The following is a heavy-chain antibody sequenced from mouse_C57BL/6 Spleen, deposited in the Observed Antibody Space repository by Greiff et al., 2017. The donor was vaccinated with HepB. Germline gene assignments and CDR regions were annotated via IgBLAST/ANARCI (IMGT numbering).Heavy chain of an antibody. CDR3: ARGQLRLHPLAW. CDR1: GYTFTDYN. Sequence: VQLQQSGPELVKPGASVKMSCKAFGYTFTDYNMHWVKQSHGKSLEWIGYINPNNGGTSYNQKFKGKATLTVNKSSSTAYMELRSLTSEDSAVYYCARGQLRLHPLAWWGQGTLVTVSA. V-gene: IGHV1-22*01. J-gene: IGHJ3*02. CDR2: INPNNGGT. D-gene: IGHD3-2*02.